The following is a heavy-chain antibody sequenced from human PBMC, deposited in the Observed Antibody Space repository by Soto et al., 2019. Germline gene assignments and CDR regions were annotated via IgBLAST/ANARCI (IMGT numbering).Heavy chain of an antibody. CDR1: GGSISSSSYY. CDR3: ESKGGTSTTGTAFDI. V-gene: IGHV4-39*01. Sequence: QLQLQESGPGLVKPSETLSLTCTVSGGSISSSSYYWGWIRQPPGKGLAWIGSIYYSGTTYYNPYLKSRVTIAVDTAKNKFSLKMSSVTSADTAVYYCESKGGTSTTGTAFDIWGQGTMVTVSS. CDR2: IYYSGTT. J-gene: IGHJ3*02. D-gene: IGHD3-16*01.